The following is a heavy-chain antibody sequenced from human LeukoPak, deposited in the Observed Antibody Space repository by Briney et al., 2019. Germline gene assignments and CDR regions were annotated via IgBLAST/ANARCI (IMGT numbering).Heavy chain of an antibody. CDR2: ISYDGSNK. CDR1: GFTFSTYG. V-gene: IGHV3-33*01. Sequence: GRSLRLSCAASGFTFSTYGMHWVRRAPGKGLEWVALISYDGSNKYYAGSVKGRFTISRDNFKNTLFLQVNSLRAEDTAVCYCARVPTEMATVTPFLDSWGQGTLVTVSS. J-gene: IGHJ4*02. D-gene: IGHD5-24*01. CDR3: ARVPTEMATVTPFLDS.